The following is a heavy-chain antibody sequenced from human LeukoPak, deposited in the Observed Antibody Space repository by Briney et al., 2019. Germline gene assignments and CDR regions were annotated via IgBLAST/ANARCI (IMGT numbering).Heavy chain of an antibody. V-gene: IGHV4-34*01. Sequence: SETLSLTCAVYGGSFSGHYWTWIRQSPGKALGWVGEINHRGSAHYAPSLSSRVTISVDTAKKQSSLRLNSVTAADTAVYYCARGVVAGSLGDYYYYMDAWGKGTTVTVSS. CDR1: GGSFSGHY. D-gene: IGHD6-19*01. J-gene: IGHJ6*03. CDR2: INHRGSA. CDR3: ARGVVAGSLGDYYYYMDA.